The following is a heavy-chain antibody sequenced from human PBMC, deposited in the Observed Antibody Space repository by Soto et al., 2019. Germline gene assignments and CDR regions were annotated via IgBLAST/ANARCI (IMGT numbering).Heavy chain of an antibody. D-gene: IGHD3-22*01. CDR3: ARAPFTIYDTSGYYDY. V-gene: IGHV3-33*01. CDR1: GFTFSSSG. J-gene: IGHJ4*02. CDR2: IWYDGSKK. Sequence: PGGSLRLSCAAYGFTFSSSGMHWVRQAPGKGLEWVAIIWYDGSKKYYADSVKGRFTISRDNSKNTVYLQMNSLRAEDTAVYYCARAPFTIYDTSGYYDYWGQGTLVTSPQ.